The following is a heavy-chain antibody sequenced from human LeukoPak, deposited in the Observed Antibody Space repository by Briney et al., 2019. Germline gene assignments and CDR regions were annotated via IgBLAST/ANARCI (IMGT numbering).Heavy chain of an antibody. CDR1: GYTFTGYY. V-gene: IGHV1-2*02. J-gene: IGHJ5*02. CDR3: AREVGYCSGGSCSDWFDP. D-gene: IGHD2-15*01. CDR2: INPNSGGT. Sequence: GASVKVSCKASGYTFTGYYMHWVRQAPGQGLEWMGWINPNSGGTNYEQKFQGRVTMTRDTSISTAYMELSRLRSDDTAVYYCAREVGYCSGGSCSDWFDPWGQGTLVTVSS.